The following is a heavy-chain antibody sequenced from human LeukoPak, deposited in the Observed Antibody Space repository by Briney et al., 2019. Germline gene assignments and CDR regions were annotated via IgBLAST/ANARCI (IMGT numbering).Heavy chain of an antibody. Sequence: GGSLRLSCAASGFTFDDYAMHWVRQAPGKGLEWVSGISWNSGSIGYADSVKGRFTISRDNAKNSLYLQMNSLRAEDTALYYCAEDASDTAMAYAFDYWGQGTLVTVSS. CDR3: AEDASDTAMAYAFDY. D-gene: IGHD5-18*01. V-gene: IGHV3-9*01. CDR2: ISWNSGSI. CDR1: GFTFDDYA. J-gene: IGHJ4*02.